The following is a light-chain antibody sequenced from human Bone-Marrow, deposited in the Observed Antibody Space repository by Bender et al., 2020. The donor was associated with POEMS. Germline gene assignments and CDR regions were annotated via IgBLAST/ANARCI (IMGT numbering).Light chain of an antibody. Sequence: QSVLTQPPSASGTPGQRVTISCSGSSSNIGTNPVNWYQQLPGTAPKLLIYINNQRPSGVPDRFSGSKSGTSASLAISGLRSEDEADYYCATWDDSLSGRVFGGGTKLTVL. J-gene: IGLJ3*02. CDR3: ATWDDSLSGRV. CDR1: SSNIGTNP. V-gene: IGLV1-47*02. CDR2: INN.